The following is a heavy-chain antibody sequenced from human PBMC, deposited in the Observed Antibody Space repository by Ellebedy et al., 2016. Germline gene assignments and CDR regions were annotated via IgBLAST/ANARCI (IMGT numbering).Heavy chain of an antibody. D-gene: IGHD6-6*01. CDR1: GFTFSSYW. V-gene: IGHV3-7*01. CDR3: ARNGPYSSSTFDY. CDR2: IKQDGSEK. Sequence: GESLKISCAASGFTFSSYWMSWVRQAPGKGLEWVANIKQDGSEKYYVDSVKGRFTISRDNAKNSLYLQMNSLRAEDTAVYYCARNGPYSSSTFDYWGQGTLVTVSS. J-gene: IGHJ4*02.